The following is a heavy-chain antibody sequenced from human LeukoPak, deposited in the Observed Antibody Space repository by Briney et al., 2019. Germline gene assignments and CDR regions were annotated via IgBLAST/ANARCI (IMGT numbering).Heavy chain of an antibody. D-gene: IGHD2-15*01. CDR1: GFTFSSHW. J-gene: IGHJ4*02. CDR3: ARGGGVITAIDY. V-gene: IGHV3-74*01. CDR2: ISSDESST. Sequence: GGSLRLSCAASGFTFSSHWMHWVRQAPGKGLVWVSRISSDESSTSYADSVKGRFTISRDNAKNPLYLQMNSLIADDTAAYYWARGGGVITAIDYWGQGTLVTVSS.